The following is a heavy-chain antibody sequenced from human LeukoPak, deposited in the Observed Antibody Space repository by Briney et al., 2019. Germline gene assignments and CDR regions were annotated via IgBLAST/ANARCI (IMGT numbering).Heavy chain of an antibody. J-gene: IGHJ4*02. CDR2: IYTSGST. CDR3: ARLASGSYGPLTPFDY. D-gene: IGHD1-26*01. Sequence: PSETLSLTCTVSGGSISSYYWSWIRQPAGKELEWIGRIYTSGSTNYNPSLKSRVTISVDTSKNQFSLRLSSVTAADTAVYYSARLASGSYGPLTPFDYWGQGTLVTVSS. CDR1: GGSISSYY. V-gene: IGHV4-4*07.